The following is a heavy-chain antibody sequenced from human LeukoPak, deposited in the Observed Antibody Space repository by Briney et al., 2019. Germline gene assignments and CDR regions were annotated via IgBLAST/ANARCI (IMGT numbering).Heavy chain of an antibody. CDR1: RFSFSSYG. V-gene: IGHV3-30*02. CDR2: IQYDGSNE. J-gene: IGHJ4*02. CDR3: ASIAVAVRARDY. Sequence: GGSLRLSCAASRFSFSSYGMHWVRQAPGKGLDWVAYIQYDGSNEQYADSVKGRFSISRDSSKNTLYLQMNSLRAEDTAVYYCASIAVAVRARDYWGQGTLVTVSS. D-gene: IGHD6-19*01.